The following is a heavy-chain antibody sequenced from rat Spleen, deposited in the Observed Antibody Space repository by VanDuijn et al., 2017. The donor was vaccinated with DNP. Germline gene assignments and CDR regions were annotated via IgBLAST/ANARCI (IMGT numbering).Heavy chain of an antibody. CDR1: GFTFSAYY. D-gene: IGHD1-6*01. J-gene: IGHJ2*01. CDR2: IGSPAYAP. CDR3: ARRYYGSYFDY. V-gene: IGHV5-22*01. Sequence: EVQLVETGGGLVQPGRSLKVSCVASGFTFSAYYMAWVRQAPAKGLEWVAYIGSPAYAPYYTDSVKGRFTISRDNAKSTLYLQMNSLRSEDMATYYCARRYYGSYFDYWGQGVMVTVSS.